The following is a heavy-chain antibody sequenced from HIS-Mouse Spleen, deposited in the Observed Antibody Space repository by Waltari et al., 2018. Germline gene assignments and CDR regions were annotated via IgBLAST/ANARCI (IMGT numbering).Heavy chain of an antibody. J-gene: IGHJ4*02. CDR2: TCPSGST. V-gene: IGHV4-38-2*02. D-gene: IGHD3-10*01. CDR3: ARAVYGSGSYFDY. Sequence: QVQLQESGPGLVKPSETLSLTCTVSGYSISSGYYWGWIRQPPGKGLEWIGRTCPSGSTYYNPSLKSRVTISLDTSKNQFSLKLSSVTAADTAVYYCARAVYGSGSYFDYWGQGTLVTVSS. CDR1: GYSISSGYY.